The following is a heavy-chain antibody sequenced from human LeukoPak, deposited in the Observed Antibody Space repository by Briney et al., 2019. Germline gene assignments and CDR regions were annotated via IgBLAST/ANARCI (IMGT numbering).Heavy chain of an antibody. CDR1: GFTVSSNY. J-gene: IGHJ4*02. V-gene: IGHV3-53*01. CDR3: AKDRGSSAGVEGFDY. Sequence: GGSLRLSCAASGFTVSSNYMSWVRQAPGKGLEWVSVIYSGGSTYYADSVKGRFTISRDNSKNTLYLQMNSLRAEDTAVYYCAKDRGSSAGVEGFDYWGQGTLVTVSS. D-gene: IGHD6-6*01. CDR2: IYSGGST.